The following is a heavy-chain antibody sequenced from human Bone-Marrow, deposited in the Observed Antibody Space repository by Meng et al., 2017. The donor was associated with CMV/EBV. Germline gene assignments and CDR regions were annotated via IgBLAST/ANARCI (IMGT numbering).Heavy chain of an antibody. CDR1: GVSFSGYY. D-gene: IGHD3-3*01. Sequence: SQTLSLTCAVYGVSFSGYYWSWIRQPPGKGLEWIGEINHSGSTNYNPSLKSRVTISVDTSKNQFSLKLSSVTAADTAVYYCARGGYYDVWSAPPIYFPYLRQGKLVTVSS. V-gene: IGHV4-34*01. CDR3: ARGGYYDVWSAPPIYFPY. J-gene: IGHJ4*02. CDR2: INHSGST.